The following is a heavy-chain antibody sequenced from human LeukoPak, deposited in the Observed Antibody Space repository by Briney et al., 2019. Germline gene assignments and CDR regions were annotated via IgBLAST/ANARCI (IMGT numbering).Heavy chain of an antibody. V-gene: IGHV1-18*01. CDR3: ARGGNDYYGSGSSVDY. CDR1: GYTFTSYG. Sequence: SVKVSCKASGYTFTSYGISWVRQAPGQGLEWIGWISAYNGNTNYAQKLQGRVTMTTDTSTSTAYMELRSLRSDDTAVYYCARGGNDYYGSGSSVDYWGQGTLVTVSS. D-gene: IGHD3-10*01. J-gene: IGHJ4*02. CDR2: ISAYNGNT.